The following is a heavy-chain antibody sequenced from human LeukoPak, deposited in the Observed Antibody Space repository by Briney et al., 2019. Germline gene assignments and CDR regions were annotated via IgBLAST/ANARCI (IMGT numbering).Heavy chain of an antibody. V-gene: IGHV3-30-3*01. D-gene: IGHD3-16*01. CDR2: ISYDGSNK. J-gene: IGHJ4*02. Sequence: GGSLRLSCAASGFTFSTYAMHWVRQAPGKGLEWVAVISYDGSNKYYADSVKGRFTISRDNSENTLYLQMNSLRAEDTAVYYCALNENVAGGVFDYWGQGTLVTVSS. CDR1: GFTFSTYA. CDR3: ALNENVAGGVFDY.